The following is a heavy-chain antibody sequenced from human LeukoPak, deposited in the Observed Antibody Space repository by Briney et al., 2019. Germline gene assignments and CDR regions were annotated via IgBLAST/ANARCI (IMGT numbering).Heavy chain of an antibody. CDR3: AKSHSVVRRGYFDY. V-gene: IGHV3-23*01. D-gene: IGHD2-15*01. CDR2: ISDSGGST. Sequence: PGGSLRLSCAASVFTFSSFAISSVRQAPGKGLEWVSTISDSGGSTYYADSVRGRFTISRDNSKDTIYVQMNSLRAEDAAVYYCAKSHSVVRRGYFDYWGQGTLVTVSS. J-gene: IGHJ4*02. CDR1: VFTFSSFA.